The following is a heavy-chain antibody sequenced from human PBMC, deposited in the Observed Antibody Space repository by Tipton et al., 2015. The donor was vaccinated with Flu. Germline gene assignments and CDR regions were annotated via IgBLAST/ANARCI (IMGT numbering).Heavy chain of an antibody. J-gene: IGHJ4*02. D-gene: IGHD3-22*01. CDR2: FYYDVGT. V-gene: IGHV4-39*07. CDR3: ARLRANYYDSSGYSDY. Sequence: TLSLTCTVSGASLRSSSYYWGWIRQPQGKGLEWIGSFYYDVGTYYNPSLKSRVTISVDTSKNQFSLKLSSVTAADTAVYYCARLRANYYDSSGYSDYWGQGTLVTVSS. CDR1: GASLRSSSYY.